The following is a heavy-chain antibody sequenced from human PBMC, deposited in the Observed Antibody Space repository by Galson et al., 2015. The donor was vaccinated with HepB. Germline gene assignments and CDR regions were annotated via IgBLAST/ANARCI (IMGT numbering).Heavy chain of an antibody. CDR2: IRSNTNNYAT. D-gene: IGHD3-3*01. Sequence: SLRLSCAASGFTFSDSAMHWVRQASGKGLEWVGRIRSNTNNYATAYAPSVKGRFTISRDDSKNTAYLQMNSLKTEDTAVYYCTRRGDFWSGSLSSDFDYWGQGTLVTVSS. CDR1: GFTFSDSA. V-gene: IGHV3-73*01. CDR3: TRRGDFWSGSLSSDFDY. J-gene: IGHJ4*02.